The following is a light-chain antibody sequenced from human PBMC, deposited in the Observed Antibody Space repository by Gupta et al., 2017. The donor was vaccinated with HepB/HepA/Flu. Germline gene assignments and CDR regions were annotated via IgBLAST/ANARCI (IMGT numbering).Light chain of an antibody. Sequence: GLPQPPSVSKDFGQTATLTCTGNSYNSGHEEAVWLQQHHGHPPKLLSHKNNNRPSGISERFSASRSGSTTSLTISGLQPEDEADYYCSSWEDSLNVWVFGGGTKLTVL. V-gene: IGLV10-54*04. CDR2: KNN. CDR1: SYNSGHEE. CDR3: SSWEDSLNVWV. J-gene: IGLJ3*02.